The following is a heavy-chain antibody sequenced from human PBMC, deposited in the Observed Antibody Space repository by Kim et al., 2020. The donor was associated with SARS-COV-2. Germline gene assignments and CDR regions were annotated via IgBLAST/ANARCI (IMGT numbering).Heavy chain of an antibody. CDR1: GGSFSGYY. D-gene: IGHD6-13*01. J-gene: IGHJ4*02. Sequence: SETLSLTCAVYGGSFSGYYWSWIRQPPGKGLEWIGEINHSGSTNYNPSLKSRVTISVDTSKNQFSLKLSSVTAADTAVYYCARQGRIAPFGYWGQGTLVT. CDR3: ARQGRIAPFGY. V-gene: IGHV4-34*01. CDR2: INHSGST.